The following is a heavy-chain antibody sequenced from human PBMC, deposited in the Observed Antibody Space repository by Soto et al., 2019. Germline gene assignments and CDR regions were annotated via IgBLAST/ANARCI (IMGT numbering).Heavy chain of an antibody. J-gene: IGHJ6*02. CDR1: GFTFDDHG. CDR2: ISWNSGTI. CDR3: AKDIKSTRSHSGLHX. D-gene: IGHD6-6*01. Sequence: PWGSLRLSCAASGFTFDDHGMHWVRQGPGKGLEWFSGISWNSGTIVYAESVKGRFTISRDNTKNSLYLQMDSLRSEDTALYYCAKDIKSTRSHSGLHXWGQATTVTV. V-gene: IGHV3-9*01.